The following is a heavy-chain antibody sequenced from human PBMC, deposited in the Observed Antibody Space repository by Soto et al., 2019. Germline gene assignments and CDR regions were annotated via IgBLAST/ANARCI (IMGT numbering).Heavy chain of an antibody. J-gene: IGHJ6*02. CDR2: ITSGGDIK. Sequence: GGSLRLSCAASESTFSTYEMNWVRQAPGKGLEWVSYITSGGDIKYYADSVKGRFTTSRDNAKNSLYLQMNSLGVEDTAVYYCASRGDYYYYGLDVWGQGTTVTVSS. V-gene: IGHV3-48*03. CDR1: ESTFSTYE. CDR3: ASRGDYYYYGLDV.